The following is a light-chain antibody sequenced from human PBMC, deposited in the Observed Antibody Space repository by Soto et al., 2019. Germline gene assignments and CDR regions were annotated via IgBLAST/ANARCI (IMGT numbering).Light chain of an antibody. CDR3: QQYGSPWT. V-gene: IGKV3-20*01. CDR2: GAS. J-gene: IGKJ1*01. Sequence: ENVLTQSPGTLSLSPGERATLSCRARQTVWDSLLAWYQHKPGQTPRLLIYGASSRATGIPDRFSGSGSGTDFTLTISRLEPEDFAVYYCQQYGSPWTFGQGTKVEIK. CDR1: QTVWDSL.